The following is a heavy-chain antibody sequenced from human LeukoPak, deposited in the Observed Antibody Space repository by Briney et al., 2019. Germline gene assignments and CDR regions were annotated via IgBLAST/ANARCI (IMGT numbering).Heavy chain of an antibody. CDR2: INPSGDST. D-gene: IGHD3/OR15-3a*01. J-gene: IGHJ5*02. Sequence: ASVKVSCKASAYSFSNYYIHWVRQTPGQGLEWMGIINPSGDSTSYAQKFQGRVNMTRDTSTSTVYMELTSLRSEDTAVYYCVRHFPEFSVTWRLWTNHWFDPWGQGTLVTVSS. CDR3: VRHFPEFSVTWRLWTNHWFDP. CDR1: AYSFSNYY. V-gene: IGHV1-46*01.